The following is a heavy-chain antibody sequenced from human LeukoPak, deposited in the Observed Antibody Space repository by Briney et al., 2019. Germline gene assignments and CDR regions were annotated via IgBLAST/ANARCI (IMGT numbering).Heavy chain of an antibody. CDR2: IGSGGTT. J-gene: IGHJ4*02. D-gene: IGHD3-16*01. V-gene: IGHV3-23*01. Sequence: GGSLRVSCGASGFTIRTTAMGWVRQAPGNGLEWVSAIGSGGTTYYSDSVKGRFTISRDNSKNTLYLQMNSLRAEDTAVYYCARRSTAIGGHFDYWGQGSLVTVTS. CDR1: GFTIRTTA. CDR3: ARRSTAIGGHFDY.